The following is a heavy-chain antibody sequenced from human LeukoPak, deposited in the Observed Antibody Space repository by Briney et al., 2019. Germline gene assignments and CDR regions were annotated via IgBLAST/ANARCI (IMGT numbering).Heavy chain of an antibody. Sequence: GGSLRLSCAASGFIFSTYGMSWVRQAPGKGLEWVSSIISSGGSTYYADSVKGRFTISRDNSKNTLYLQMNSLRAEGTAVYYCAKGSGYSYGLYNFDYWGQGTLVTVSS. J-gene: IGHJ4*02. CDR3: AKGSGYSYGLYNFDY. CDR1: GFIFSTYG. D-gene: IGHD5-18*01. CDR2: IISSGGST. V-gene: IGHV3-23*01.